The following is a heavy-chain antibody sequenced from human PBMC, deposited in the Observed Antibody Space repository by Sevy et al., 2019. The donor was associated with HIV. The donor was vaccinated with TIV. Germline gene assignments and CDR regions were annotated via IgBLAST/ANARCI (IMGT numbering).Heavy chain of an antibody. Sequence: GGSLRLSCTASGFTFGDYAMSWFRQAPGKGLEWVGFIRSKAYGGTTEYAASVKGRFTISRDDSKSIAYLQMNSLKTEDTAVYYCTSPTYYYDSSGYSTTTRREFDYWGQGTLVTVSS. CDR1: GFTFGDYA. V-gene: IGHV3-49*03. D-gene: IGHD3-22*01. J-gene: IGHJ4*02. CDR2: IRSKAYGGTT. CDR3: TSPTYYYDSSGYSTTTRREFDY.